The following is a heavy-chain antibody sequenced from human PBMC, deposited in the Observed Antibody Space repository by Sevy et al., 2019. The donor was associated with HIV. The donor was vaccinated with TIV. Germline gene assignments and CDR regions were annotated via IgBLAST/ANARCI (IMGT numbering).Heavy chain of an antibody. CDR2: FDPEDCET. V-gene: IGHV1-24*01. D-gene: IGHD3-22*01. J-gene: IGHJ4*02. CDR3: ATTKDYYDSSAYPFDY. Sequence: ASVKVSCKVSGYTLTALSMHWVRQAPGKGLEWMGTFDPEDCETRLAQKFQGRVTMTEDTSTDTAYMELSSLRSEDTAVYFCATTKDYYDSSAYPFDYWGQGALVTVSS. CDR1: GYTLTALS.